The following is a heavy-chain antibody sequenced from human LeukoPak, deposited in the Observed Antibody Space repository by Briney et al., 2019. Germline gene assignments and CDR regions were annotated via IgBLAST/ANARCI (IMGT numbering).Heavy chain of an antibody. Sequence: NSSETLSLTCTASGGSISSSSYYWGWIRQPPGKGLEWIGSIYYSGSTYYNPSIKSRATISVDTSKNQFSLKLSSVTAADTAVYYCASPLKDGYNRPFDYWGQGNLVTVSS. V-gene: IGHV4-39*07. J-gene: IGHJ4*02. D-gene: IGHD5-24*01. CDR3: ASPLKDGYNRPFDY. CDR1: GGSISSSSYY. CDR2: IYYSGST.